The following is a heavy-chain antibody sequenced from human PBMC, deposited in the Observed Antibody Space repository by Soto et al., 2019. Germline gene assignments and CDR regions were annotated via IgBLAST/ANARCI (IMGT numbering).Heavy chain of an antibody. D-gene: IGHD3-10*01. CDR2: ISASNGDT. V-gene: IGHV1-18*01. J-gene: IGHJ6*03. CDR3: SRMVRGSIIDYYHYMDV. Sequence: QVQLVQSGAEVKKPGASVKVSCKASGYSFTSHGISWVRQAPGQGLEWMAWISASNGDTNYAQKFQGRLTVTTDTSPSTCYMELRSLRSEDTAVYYCSRMVRGSIIDYYHYMDVWGKGTTVTVSS. CDR1: GYSFTSHG.